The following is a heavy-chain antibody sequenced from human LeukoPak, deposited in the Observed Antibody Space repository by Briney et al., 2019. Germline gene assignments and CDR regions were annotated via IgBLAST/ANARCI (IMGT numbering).Heavy chain of an antibody. CDR3: AREMATTDGGFDY. V-gene: IGHV1-2*02. CDR1: GYTFNGYY. D-gene: IGHD5-12*01. Sequence: ASVKVSCKASGYTFNGYYMHCVRQAPGQGLEWMGWINPNSGGTNYAQKFQGRVTMTRDTSISTAYMELSRLRSDDTAVYYCAREMATTDGGFDYWGQGTLVTVSS. CDR2: INPNSGGT. J-gene: IGHJ4*02.